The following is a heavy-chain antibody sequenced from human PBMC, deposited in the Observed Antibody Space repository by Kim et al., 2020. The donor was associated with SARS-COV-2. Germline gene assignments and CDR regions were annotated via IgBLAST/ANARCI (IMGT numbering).Heavy chain of an antibody. CDR3: ARRSSISGLDY. D-gene: IGHD6-19*01. V-gene: IGHV6-1*01. J-gene: IGHJ4*02. Sequence: SQTLSLTCAISGDSLSSNSVTWNWIRQSPSRGLEWLGRTYYRSKWSNDYAVSVRSRITINPDTSKNQFSLHLSSVTPDDAAVYYCARRSSISGLDYWGQGTLVTVSS. CDR1: GDSLSSNSVT. CDR2: TYYRSKWSN.